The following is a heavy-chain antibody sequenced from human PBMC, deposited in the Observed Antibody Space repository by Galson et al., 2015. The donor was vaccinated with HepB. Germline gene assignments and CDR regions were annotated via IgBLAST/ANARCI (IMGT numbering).Heavy chain of an antibody. Sequence: SLRLSCAASGFTFSSYGIHWVRQAPGKGLEWVALIWSDASNKYYADSVEGRFTISRDNSKNTLYLQMNSLRAEDTAVYYCAREGAVVPTAMPLDYWGQGTLVTVSS. V-gene: IGHV3-33*01. CDR2: IWSDASNK. CDR3: AREGAVVPTAMPLDY. D-gene: IGHD2-2*01. J-gene: IGHJ4*02. CDR1: GFTFSSYG.